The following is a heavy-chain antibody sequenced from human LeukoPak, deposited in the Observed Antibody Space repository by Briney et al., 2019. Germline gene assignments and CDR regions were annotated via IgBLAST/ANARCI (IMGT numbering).Heavy chain of an antibody. Sequence: GGSLRLSCAASGFTFSSYGVHWVRQAPGKGLEWVAVIWYDGSKKFYADSVKGRFTISRDNSMNTLYLEMKSLRAEDTAVYYCTRDLGLDSARTYYYYGMDVWGQGTTVTVSS. V-gene: IGHV3-33*01. CDR3: TRDLGLDSARTYYYYGMDV. CDR1: GFTFSSYG. J-gene: IGHJ6*02. CDR2: IWYDGSKK.